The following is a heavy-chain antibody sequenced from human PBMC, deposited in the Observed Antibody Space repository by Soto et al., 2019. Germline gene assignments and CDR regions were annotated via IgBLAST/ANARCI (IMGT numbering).Heavy chain of an antibody. CDR3: ARTDYYPP. D-gene: IGHD3-10*01. CDR2: ISHGGTP. Sequence: QVQLQQWGAGLLKPSETLSLTCAVSGGSLTNYWWCWIRQPPGKGLEWIGEISHGGTPNYDPAFKSRVTISVETAKNQFSLMLNFVTAADTAVYYCARTDYYPPWGQGTLVTVSS. J-gene: IGHJ5*02. V-gene: IGHV4-34*01. CDR1: GGSLTNYW.